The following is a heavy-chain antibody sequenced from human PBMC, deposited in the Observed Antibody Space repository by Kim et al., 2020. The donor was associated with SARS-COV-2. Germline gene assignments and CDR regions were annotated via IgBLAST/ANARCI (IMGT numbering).Heavy chain of an antibody. V-gene: IGHV1-69*01. D-gene: IGHD5-12*01. CDR3: ARATTTRYYGMDV. J-gene: IGHJ6*02. Sequence: YAQKFQGRFTITADESTTPAYMELSSLRSEDTAVYYCARATTTRYYGMDVWGQGTTVTVSS.